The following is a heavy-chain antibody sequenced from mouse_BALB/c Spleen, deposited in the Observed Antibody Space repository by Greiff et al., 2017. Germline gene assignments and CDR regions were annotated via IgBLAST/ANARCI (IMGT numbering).Heavy chain of an antibody. V-gene: IGHV5-6-5*01. J-gene: IGHJ4*01. Sequence: DVMLVESGGGLVKPGGSLKLSCAASGFTFSSYAMSWVRQTPEKRLEWVASISSGGSTYYPDSVKGRFTISRDNARNILYLQMSSLRSEDTAMYYCARGRGTTASYAMDYWGQGTSVTVSS. CDR2: ISSGGST. CDR1: GFTFSSYA. D-gene: IGHD1-2*01. CDR3: ARGRGTTASYAMDY.